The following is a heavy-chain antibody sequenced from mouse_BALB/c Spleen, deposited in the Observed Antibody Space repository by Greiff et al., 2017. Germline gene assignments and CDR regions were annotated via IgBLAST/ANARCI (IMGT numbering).Heavy chain of an antibody. J-gene: IGHJ4*01. Sequence: EVQLQQSGAELVKPGASVKLSCTASGFNIKDTYMHWVKQRPEQGLEWIGRIDPANGNTKYDPKFQGKATITADTSSNTAYLQLSSLTSEDTTVYYCARSLMTDYYAMDDWGQGTSVTVSS. CDR1: GFNIKDTY. CDR2: IDPANGNT. D-gene: IGHD2-13*01. V-gene: IGHV14-3*02. CDR3: ARSLMTDYYAMDD.